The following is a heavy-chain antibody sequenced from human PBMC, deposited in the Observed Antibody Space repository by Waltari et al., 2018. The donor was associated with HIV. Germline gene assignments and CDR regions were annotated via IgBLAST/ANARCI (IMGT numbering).Heavy chain of an antibody. Sequence: QVQLVQSGAEVKKPGASVKVSCKVSGYTLTESSMHWVRQAPGKGLEWMGGFDPEDGETIYAQKFQGRVTMTEDTSTDTAYMELSSLRSEDTAVYYCATAPKDIVVVPAAPRGWFDPWGQGTLVTVSS. CDR2: FDPEDGET. CDR1: GYTLTESS. CDR3: ATAPKDIVVVPAAPRGWFDP. V-gene: IGHV1-24*01. D-gene: IGHD2-2*01. J-gene: IGHJ5*02.